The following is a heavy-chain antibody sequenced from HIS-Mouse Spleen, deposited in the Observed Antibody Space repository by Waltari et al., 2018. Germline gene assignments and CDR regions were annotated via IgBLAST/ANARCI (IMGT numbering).Heavy chain of an antibody. V-gene: IGHV2-70*15. J-gene: IGHJ4*02. CDR3: ARIAEGYSSGWYAFDY. D-gene: IGHD6-19*01. Sequence: QVTLRESGPALVKPTQTLTLTCTSSGFSLSTSGMCVSGIRQPPGKALEWLARIDWDDDKYYSTSLKTRLTISKDTSKNQVVLTMTNMDPVDTATYYCARIAEGYSSGWYAFDYWGQGTLVTVSS. CDR2: IDWDDDK. CDR1: GFSLSTSGMC.